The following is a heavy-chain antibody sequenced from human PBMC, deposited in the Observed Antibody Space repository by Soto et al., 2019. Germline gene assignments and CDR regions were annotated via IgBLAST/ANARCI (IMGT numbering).Heavy chain of an antibody. CDR1: GGSISSYY. CDR3: ARDEGQIAY. Sequence: SETLSLTCTVSGGSISSYYWSWIRQPPGKGLEWIGYIYYSGSTNYNPSLKSRVTISVDTSKNQFSLKLSSVTAADTAVYYCARDEGQIAYWGQGTLVTVSS. V-gene: IGHV4-59*01. CDR2: IYYSGST. J-gene: IGHJ4*02.